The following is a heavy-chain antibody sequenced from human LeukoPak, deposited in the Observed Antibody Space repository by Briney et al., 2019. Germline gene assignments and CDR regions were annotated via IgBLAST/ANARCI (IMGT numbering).Heavy chain of an antibody. CDR1: GFTFDSYA. J-gene: IGHJ6*04. D-gene: IGHD3-3*01. CDR2: VPGGGAFT. Sequence: GGSPRLSCVASGFTFDSYAMTWVRKAPGKGLELGSSVPGGGAFTYYADSVKGRFTISRDNAKSTLDLQMSSLRVEDTAVYYCAKDGITLFGVATMFSFLDVWGRGTTVTVSS. CDR3: AKDGITLFGVATMFSFLDV. V-gene: IGHV3-23*01.